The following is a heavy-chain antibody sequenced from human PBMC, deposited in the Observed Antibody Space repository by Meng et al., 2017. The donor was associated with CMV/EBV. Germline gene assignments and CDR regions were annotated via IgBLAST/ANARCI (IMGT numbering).Heavy chain of an antibody. V-gene: IGHV4-4*07. Sequence: VERTESGPGRVRQARELPRHGTGAGRSSSSANWGWIRQSAGTGLEWNGPIYSSWSNNYNPSLQRRVTMSVDTSKNQFTLKLSSVTAADTAVYYCARHGDTAMVVGINYWGQGTLVTVSS. CDR1: GRSSSSAN. D-gene: IGHD5-18*01. J-gene: IGHJ4*02. CDR3: ARHGDTAMVVGINY. CDR2: IYSSWSN.